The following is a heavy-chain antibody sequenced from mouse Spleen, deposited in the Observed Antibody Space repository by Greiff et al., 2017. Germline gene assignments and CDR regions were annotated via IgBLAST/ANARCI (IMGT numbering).Heavy chain of an antibody. J-gene: IGHJ2*01. V-gene: IGHV1-64*01. CDR1: GYTFTSYW. CDR3: AVLITTVVASYFDY. Sequence: QVQLQQPGAELVKPGASVTLSCKASGYTFTSYWMHWVKQRPGQGLEWIGMIHPNSGSTNYNEKFKSKATLTVDKSSSTAYMQLSSLTSEDSAVYYCAVLITTVVASYFDYWGQGTTLTVSS. D-gene: IGHD1-1*01. CDR2: IHPNSGST.